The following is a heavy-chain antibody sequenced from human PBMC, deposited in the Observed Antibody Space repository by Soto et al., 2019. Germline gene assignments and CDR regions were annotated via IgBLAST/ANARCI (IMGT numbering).Heavy chain of an antibody. CDR3: ARVSFDCSGGSCYIFDY. J-gene: IGHJ4*02. Sequence: GGSLSLSCTASSLTLKNYGMHWVRQAPGKGLEWVALMSFDGNKKFYADSVKARFTISRDNSKSTVYLQMDSLGVEDTAIYYCARVSFDCSGGSCYIFDYWGQGTRVTVSS. CDR1: SLTLKNYG. D-gene: IGHD2-15*01. CDR2: MSFDGNKK. V-gene: IGHV3-33*05.